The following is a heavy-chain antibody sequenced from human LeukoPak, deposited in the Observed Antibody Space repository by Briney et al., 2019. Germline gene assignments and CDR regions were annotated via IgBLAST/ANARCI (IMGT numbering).Heavy chain of an antibody. Sequence: GGSLRLSCAASGFTLSDYWMTWVRQAPGKGLEWVSSISSSSSYIYYADSVKGRFTISRDNAKNSLYLQMNSLRAEDTAVYYCARDSSGWRGWFDPWGQGTLVTVSS. V-gene: IGHV3-21*01. D-gene: IGHD6-19*01. CDR1: GFTLSDYW. CDR3: ARDSSGWRGWFDP. CDR2: ISSSSSYI. J-gene: IGHJ5*02.